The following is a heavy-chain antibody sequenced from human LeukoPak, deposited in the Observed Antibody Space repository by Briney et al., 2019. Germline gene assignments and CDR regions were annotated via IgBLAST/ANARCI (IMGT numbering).Heavy chain of an antibody. J-gene: IGHJ4*02. D-gene: IGHD4-17*01. CDR2: ISSSSSYI. Sequence: GGSLRLSCAAPGFTFSSYSMNWVRQAPGKGLEWVSSISSSSSYIYYADSVKGRFTISRDNAKNSLYLQMNSLRAEDTAVYYCARVRHAYGDYRGDYWGQGTLVTVSS. CDR3: ARVRHAYGDYRGDY. V-gene: IGHV3-21*01. CDR1: GFTFSSYS.